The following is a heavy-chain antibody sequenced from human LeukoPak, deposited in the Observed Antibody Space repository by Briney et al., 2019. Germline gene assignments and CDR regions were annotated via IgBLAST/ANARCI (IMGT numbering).Heavy chain of an antibody. D-gene: IGHD5-12*01. CDR2: IYYSGNT. J-gene: IGHJ4*02. CDR1: GGSISGSSYY. Sequence: MPSETLSLTCTVSGGSISGSSYYWGWIRQPPGKGLEWIGSIYYSGNTYYNPSLRSRVTISVDTSKNQFSLKLSSVTAADTAVYYCASLNYTLRIYDYWGQGTLVTVSS. CDR3: ASLNYTLRIYDY. V-gene: IGHV4-39*01.